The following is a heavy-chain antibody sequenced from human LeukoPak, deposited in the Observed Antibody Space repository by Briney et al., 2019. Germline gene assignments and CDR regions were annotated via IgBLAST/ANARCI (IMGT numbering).Heavy chain of an antibody. Sequence: SETLSLTYTVSGGSISSSSYYWGWIRQPPGKGLEWIGSIYYSGSTYYNPSLKSRVTISVDTSKNQFSLKLSSVTAADTAVYYCARHKPYDFWSGPFDPWGQGTLVTVSS. V-gene: IGHV4-39*01. CDR1: GGSISSSSYY. D-gene: IGHD3-3*01. CDR3: ARHKPYDFWSGPFDP. J-gene: IGHJ5*02. CDR2: IYYSGST.